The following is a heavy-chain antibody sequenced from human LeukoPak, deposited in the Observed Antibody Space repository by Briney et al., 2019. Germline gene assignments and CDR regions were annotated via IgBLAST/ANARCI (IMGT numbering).Heavy chain of an antibody. Sequence: SETLSLTCTVSGGSISSYYRSWIRQPPGKGLEWIGYIYYSGSTNYNPSLKSRVTISVDTSKNQFSLKLSSVTAADTAVYYCARVGPGAYCGGDCYRGAFDIWGQGTMVTVSS. J-gene: IGHJ3*02. D-gene: IGHD2-21*01. CDR3: ARVGPGAYCGGDCYRGAFDI. CDR2: IYYSGST. CDR1: GGSISSYY. V-gene: IGHV4-59*01.